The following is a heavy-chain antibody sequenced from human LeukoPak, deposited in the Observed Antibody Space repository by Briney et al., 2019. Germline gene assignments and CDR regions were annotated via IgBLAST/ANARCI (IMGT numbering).Heavy chain of an antibody. CDR2: INPNSGGT. J-gene: IGHJ3*02. CDR3: ARGAVGSGGSSRDAFDI. D-gene: IGHD2-15*01. V-gene: IGHV1-2*02. Sequence: ASVKVSCKASGYTFTGYYMHWVRQAPGQGLEWMGWINPNSGGTNYAQKFQGRVTMTRDTSISTAYMELSRLRSDDTAVYYCARGAVGSGGSSRDAFDIWGQGTMVTVSP. CDR1: GYTFTGYY.